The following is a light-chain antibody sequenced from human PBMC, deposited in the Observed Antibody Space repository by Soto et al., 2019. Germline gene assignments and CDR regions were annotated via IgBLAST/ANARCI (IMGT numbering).Light chain of an antibody. CDR2: DND. Sequence: QSVLTQPPSASGTPGQRVTISASVSSSNIGSNTVSWYRQLPGTAPELLIYDNDERPSGVPDRFSGSKSATSASLAISGLQSEDEGDYYCATWDDTRNGYVFGPGTKVTV. J-gene: IGLJ1*01. CDR1: SSNIGSNT. CDR3: ATWDDTRNGYV. V-gene: IGLV1-44*01.